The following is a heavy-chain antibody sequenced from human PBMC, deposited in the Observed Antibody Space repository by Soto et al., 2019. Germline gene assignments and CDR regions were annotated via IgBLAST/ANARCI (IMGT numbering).Heavy chain of an antibody. J-gene: IGHJ5*02. CDR3: ARDLRRRTAGAVNWVVP. D-gene: IGHD6-19*01. CDR1: GVTFSSYS. V-gene: IGHV3-21*01. Sequence: GVSLGLSYAASGVTFSSYSMNWVRQAPGKGLEWVSSISSSSSYIYYADSVKGRFTISRDNAKNSLYLQMNSLRAEDKALEHWARDLRRRTAGAVNWVVPRGLG. CDR2: ISSSSSYI.